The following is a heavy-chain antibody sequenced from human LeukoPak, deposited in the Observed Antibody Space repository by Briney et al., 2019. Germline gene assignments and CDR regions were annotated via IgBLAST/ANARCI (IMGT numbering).Heavy chain of an antibody. CDR3: ARPSVGEGDLSFHDAFNI. V-gene: IGHV4-59*12. J-gene: IGHJ3*02. Sequence: SETLSLTCTVSGGSISTYYWSWIRQPPGKGLEWIGYIFYSGRTNYNPSLKSRVTISVDTSKNQFSLRLSSVTAADTAVYYCARPSVGEGDLSFHDAFNIWGQGTMITVSS. D-gene: IGHD3-16*02. CDR2: IFYSGRT. CDR1: GGSISTYY.